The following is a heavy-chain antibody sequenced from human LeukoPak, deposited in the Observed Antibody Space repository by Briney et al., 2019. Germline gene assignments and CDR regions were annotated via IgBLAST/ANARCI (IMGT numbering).Heavy chain of an antibody. CDR3: ARRALRVVPAAWRGWFDP. V-gene: IGHV3-30-3*01. J-gene: IGHJ5*02. D-gene: IGHD2-2*01. Sequence: GGSLRLSCAASGFTFSSYAMHWVRQAPGKGLEWVAVISYDGSNKYYADSVKGRFTISRDNSKNTLYLQMNSLRAEDTAVYYCARRALRVVPAAWRGWFDPWGQGTLVTVSS. CDR1: GFTFSSYA. CDR2: ISYDGSNK.